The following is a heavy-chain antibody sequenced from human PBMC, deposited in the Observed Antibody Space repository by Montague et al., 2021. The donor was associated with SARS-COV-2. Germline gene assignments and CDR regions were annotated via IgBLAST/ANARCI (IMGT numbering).Heavy chain of an antibody. CDR1: GGSFCGHY. CDR2: INNSGST. V-gene: IGHV4-34*01. J-gene: IGHJ6*03. Sequence: SETLSLTCAVYGGSFCGHYWSWIRQPPGKGLEWIGEINNSGSTNYNPSLKSRVTISVDTSKNQFSLKLHSVTAADTAVYYCARGRIEVSMIVVVLTGASYYMDVWGKGTTVTVSS. CDR3: ARGRIEVSMIVVVLTGASYYMDV. D-gene: IGHD3-22*01.